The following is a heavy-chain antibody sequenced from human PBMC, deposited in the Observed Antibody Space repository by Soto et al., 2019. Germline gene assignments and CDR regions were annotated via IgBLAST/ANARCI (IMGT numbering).Heavy chain of an antibody. CDR2: FHFSGST. CDR1: GGSINGYY. CDR3: ARATGYSYGYDDFFDN. Sequence: QVQLQESGPGLVKPSETLSLTCTVSGGSINGYYWTWLRQSPTNGLEWIGYFHFSGSTKYNPSLESRLTSSADTSKNQISLTLSSVTAADTAVYYCARATGYSYGYDDFFDNWGQGNLANVSS. J-gene: IGHJ4*01. D-gene: IGHD5-18*01. V-gene: IGHV4-59*01.